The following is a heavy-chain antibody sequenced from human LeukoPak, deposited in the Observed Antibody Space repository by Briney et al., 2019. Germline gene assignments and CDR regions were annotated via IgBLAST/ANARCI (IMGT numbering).Heavy chain of an antibody. V-gene: IGHV1-2*02. D-gene: IGHD3-10*01. J-gene: IGHJ5*02. CDR1: GYTFTGYY. CDR2: INPNSGGT. Sequence: GASVKVSCKASGYTFTGYYMHWVRQAPGQGLEWMGWINPNSGGTNYAQKFQGRVTMTRNTSISTAYMELSSLRSEDTAVYYCARDYYGSKSSSFDPWGQGTLVTVS. CDR3: ARDYYGSKSSSFDP.